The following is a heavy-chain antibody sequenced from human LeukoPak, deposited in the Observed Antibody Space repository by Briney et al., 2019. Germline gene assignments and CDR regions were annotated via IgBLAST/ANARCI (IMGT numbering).Heavy chain of an antibody. V-gene: IGHV4-34*01. Sequence: PSQTLSLICAVYGGSFSGYYWSWIRQPPGKGLEWIGEINHSGSTNYNPSLKSRVTISVDTSKNQFSLKLSSVTAADTAVYYCARRWGAAAGSYWGQGTLVTVSS. D-gene: IGHD6-13*01. J-gene: IGHJ4*02. CDR1: GGSFSGYY. CDR3: ARRWGAAAGSY. CDR2: INHSGST.